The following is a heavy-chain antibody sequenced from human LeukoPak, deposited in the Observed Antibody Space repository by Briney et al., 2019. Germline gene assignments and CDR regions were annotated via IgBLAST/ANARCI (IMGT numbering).Heavy chain of an antibody. J-gene: IGHJ5*02. CDR3: ARGLGCSGGSCYSNWFDP. V-gene: IGHV3-23*01. Sequence: GGSLRLSCAASGFTFSSYAMSWVRQAPGKGLEWVSAISGSGGSTYYADSVKGRFTISRDNSKNTLYLQMNSLRSEDTAVYYCARGLGCSGGSCYSNWFDPWGQGTLVTVSS. CDR2: ISGSGGST. CDR1: GFTFSSYA. D-gene: IGHD2-15*01.